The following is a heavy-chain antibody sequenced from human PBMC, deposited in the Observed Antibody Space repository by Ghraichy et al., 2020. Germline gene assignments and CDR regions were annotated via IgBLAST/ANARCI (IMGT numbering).Heavy chain of an antibody. CDR2: ISWDGGRI. D-gene: IGHD1-26*01. Sequence: LSITCAASGFTFDDYAMHWVRQVPGRSPQWVSVISWDGGRIYYADSAKGRFTISRDNTKNSLSLQMNSLRVEDTALYYCAKAVSGTYYAVDYWGQGTLVTVSS. CDR3: AKAVSGTYYAVDY. CDR1: GFTFDDYA. J-gene: IGHJ4*02. V-gene: IGHV3-43D*03.